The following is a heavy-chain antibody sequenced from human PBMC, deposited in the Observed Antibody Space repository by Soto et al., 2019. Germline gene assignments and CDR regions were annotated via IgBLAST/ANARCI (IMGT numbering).Heavy chain of an antibody. CDR3: ARGSSWSYFDY. D-gene: IGHD6-13*01. CDR2: INTAKDNT. V-gene: IGHV1-3*04. Sequence: QVQLVQSGAEVKKPGASVKVSCKASGYTFTSYAIHWVRQAPGQRLEWMGWINTAKDNTKYSQKFQGRVTITRDTSASIGYMELSSLRSEDTAVYYCARGSSWSYFDYWGQGTLVTVSS. CDR1: GYTFTSYA. J-gene: IGHJ4*02.